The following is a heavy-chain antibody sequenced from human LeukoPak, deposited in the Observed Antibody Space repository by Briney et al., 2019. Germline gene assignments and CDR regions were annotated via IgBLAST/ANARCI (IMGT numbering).Heavy chain of an antibody. J-gene: IGHJ4*02. Sequence: PSETLSLTCTVSGGSISSSSYYWGWIRQPPGKGLEWIGSVYYSGSTYHNPSLKSRVTISVDTSKNQFSLKLSSVTAADTAVYYCARQGTSAYYPVFYWGQGTLVTVSS. CDR1: GGSISSSSYY. V-gene: IGHV4-39*01. CDR3: ARQGTSAYYPVFY. CDR2: VYYSGST. D-gene: IGHD3-22*01.